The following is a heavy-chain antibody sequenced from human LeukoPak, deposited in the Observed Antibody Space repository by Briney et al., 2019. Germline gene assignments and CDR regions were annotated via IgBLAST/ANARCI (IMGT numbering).Heavy chain of an antibody. J-gene: IGHJ4*02. CDR3: ARRPYYDILLFDY. Sequence: SETLSLTCAVYGGSFSGYYWSWIRQPPGKGLEWIGEINHSGSTTYNPSLKSRVTISVDTSKNQFSLKLSSVTAADTAVYFCARRPYYDILLFDYWGQGTLVTVSS. D-gene: IGHD3-9*01. CDR1: GGSFSGYY. CDR2: INHSGST. V-gene: IGHV4-34*01.